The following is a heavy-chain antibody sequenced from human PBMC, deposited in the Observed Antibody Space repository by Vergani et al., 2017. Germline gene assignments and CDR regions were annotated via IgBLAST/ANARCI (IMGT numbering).Heavy chain of an antibody. V-gene: IGHV4-34*01. D-gene: IGHD2-2*01. J-gene: IGHJ6*03. Sequence: QVQLQQWGAGLLKPSETLSLTCAVYGGSFSGYYWSWIRQPPGKGLEWIGEINHSGSTNYNPSLKSRVTISVDTSKNQFSLKLSSVTAADTAVYYCARGRTWTRVYYMDVWGKGTTVTVSS. CDR1: GGSFSGYY. CDR3: ARGRTWTRVYYMDV. CDR2: INHSGST.